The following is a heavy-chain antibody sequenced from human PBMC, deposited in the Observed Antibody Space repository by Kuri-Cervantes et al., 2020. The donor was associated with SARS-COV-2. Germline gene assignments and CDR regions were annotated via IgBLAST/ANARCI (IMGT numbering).Heavy chain of an antibody. Sequence: LSLTCAASGFGFSGYPVHWVRQAPGKGLEWVAVIWYDGSNKYYADSVKGRFTISRDNSKNTLYLQMNSLRAEDTAVYYCARDPDSSGWFDYWGQGTLVTVSS. V-gene: IGHV3-33*08. CDR3: ARDPDSSGWFDY. CDR1: GFGFSGYP. J-gene: IGHJ4*02. D-gene: IGHD6-19*01. CDR2: IWYDGSNK.